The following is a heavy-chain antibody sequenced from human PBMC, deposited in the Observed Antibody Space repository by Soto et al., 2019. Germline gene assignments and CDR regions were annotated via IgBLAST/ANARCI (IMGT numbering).Heavy chain of an antibody. V-gene: IGHV3-74*01. CDR3: ARDGASGVKTNFDC. Sequence: PGGSLRLSCAASGFTFSSYLMHWVRQFPGKGLVWVSRVNSDGSDTAHADSVRGRFSISRDNAENTVYLEMNSLRAEDTAVYYCARDGASGVKTNFDCWGQGTQVTVSS. J-gene: IGHJ4*02. CDR2: VNSDGSDT. CDR1: GFTFSSYL. D-gene: IGHD2-15*01.